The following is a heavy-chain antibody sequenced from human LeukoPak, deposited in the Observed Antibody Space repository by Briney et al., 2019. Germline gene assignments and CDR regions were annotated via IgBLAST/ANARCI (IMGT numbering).Heavy chain of an antibody. CDR1: GYTFTSYD. Sequence: ASVKVSCKASGYTFTSYDISWVRQATGQGIEWVGWVNPNSGHTGYAQTFQGRVTMTRNTSISTAYMELSSLGSEDTAVYYCARGAPGSYCSGGSCPYFDYWGEGTLVSVSS. CDR3: ARGAPGSYCSGGSCPYFDY. V-gene: IGHV1-8*01. D-gene: IGHD2-15*01. CDR2: VNPNSGHT. J-gene: IGHJ4*02.